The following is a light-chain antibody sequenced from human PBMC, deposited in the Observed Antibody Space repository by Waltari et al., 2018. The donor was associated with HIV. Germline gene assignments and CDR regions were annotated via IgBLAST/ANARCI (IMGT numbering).Light chain of an antibody. CDR2: EVI. V-gene: IGLV2-23*02. CDR1: SSDVGSYNL. CDR3: CSYAGSSNWV. J-gene: IGLJ3*02. Sequence: QSALTQPASVSGSPGQSITISCTGSSSDVGSYNLVSWYQQHPGKAPKLRIDEVINRPSGVPNRFAGSKAGNTASLTISGLHAEDEADYYCCSYAGSSNWVFGGGTKLTVL.